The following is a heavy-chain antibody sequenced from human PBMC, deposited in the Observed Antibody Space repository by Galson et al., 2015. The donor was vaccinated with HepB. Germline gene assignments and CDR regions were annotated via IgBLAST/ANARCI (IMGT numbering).Heavy chain of an antibody. J-gene: IGHJ6*02. D-gene: IGHD3-22*01. CDR2: ISSSGSTI. CDR1: GFTFSDYY. CDR3: ARALDRPPPYYYYGMDV. V-gene: IGHV3-11*01. Sequence: SLRLSCAASGFTFSDYYMSWIRQAPGKGLEWVSYISSSGSTIYYADSVKGRFTISRDNAKNSLYLQMNSLRAEDTAVYYCARALDRPPPYYYYGMDVWGQGTTVTVSS.